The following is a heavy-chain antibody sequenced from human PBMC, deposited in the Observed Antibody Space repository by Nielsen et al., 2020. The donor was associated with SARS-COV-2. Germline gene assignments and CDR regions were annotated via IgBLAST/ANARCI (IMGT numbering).Heavy chain of an antibody. D-gene: IGHD6-19*01. CDR2: IRSKANSYAT. CDR3: AKDHLSSGWTYYYYYYGMDV. Sequence: GESLKISCAASGFTFSGSAMHWVRQASGKGLEWVGRIRSKANSYATAYAASVKGRFTISRDNSKNTLYLQMNSLRAEDTAVYYCAKDHLSSGWTYYYYYYGMDVWGQGTTVTVSS. J-gene: IGHJ6*02. CDR1: GFTFSGSA. V-gene: IGHV3-73*01.